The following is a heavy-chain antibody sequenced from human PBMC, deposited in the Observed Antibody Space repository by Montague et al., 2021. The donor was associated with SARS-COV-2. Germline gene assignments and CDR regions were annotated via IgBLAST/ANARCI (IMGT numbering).Heavy chain of an antibody. Sequence: SETLSLTCAVYGVSFGDYYWSWIRQSPGKGLEWIGEINYGGSTDYNPSLTSRVTISIDTSQKQFSLKLRSVTAADTAVYYCAVQELAYFDYWGQGTLVTVSS. J-gene: IGHJ4*02. CDR3: AVQELAYFDY. CDR2: INYGGST. D-gene: IGHD5-24*01. CDR1: GVSFGDYY. V-gene: IGHV4-34*01.